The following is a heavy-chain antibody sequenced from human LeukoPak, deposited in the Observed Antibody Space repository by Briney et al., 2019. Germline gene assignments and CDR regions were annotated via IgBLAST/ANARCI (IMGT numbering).Heavy chain of an antibody. V-gene: IGHV3-23*01. D-gene: IGHD3-10*01. CDR1: GFTFSSYA. Sequence: QSGGSLRLSCAASGFTFSSYAMSWVRQAPGKGLEWVSAISGSGGSTYYADSVKGRFTISRDNSKNTLYLQMNSLRAEDTAVYYCAKDIGGYSDSGNYWDYWGQGTLVTVSS. J-gene: IGHJ4*02. CDR2: ISGSGGST. CDR3: AKDIGGYSDSGNYWDY.